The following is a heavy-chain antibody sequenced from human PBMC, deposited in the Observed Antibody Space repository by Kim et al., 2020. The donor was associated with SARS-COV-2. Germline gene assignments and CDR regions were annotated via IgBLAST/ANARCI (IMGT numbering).Heavy chain of an antibody. CDR3: AKELLRWFGEQSGYGMDV. V-gene: IGHV3-23*01. J-gene: IGHJ6*02. D-gene: IGHD3-10*01. Sequence: KGRFTSSRDNSKNTLYLQMNSLRSEDTAVYYCAKELLRWFGEQSGYGMDVWGQGTTVTVSS.